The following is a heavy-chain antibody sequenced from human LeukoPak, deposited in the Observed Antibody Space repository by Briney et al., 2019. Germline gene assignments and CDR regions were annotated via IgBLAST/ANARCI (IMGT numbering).Heavy chain of an antibody. CDR3: ARERGIYGDYGHDAFDI. CDR1: GGSISSYY. J-gene: IGHJ3*02. CDR2: IYYSGST. Sequence: MPSETLSLTCTVSGGSISSYYWSWIRQPPGKGLEWIGYIYYSGSTNYNPSLKSRVTISVDTSKNQFSLKLSSVTAADTAVYYCARERGIYGDYGHDAFDIWGQGTMVTVSS. V-gene: IGHV4-59*01. D-gene: IGHD4-17*01.